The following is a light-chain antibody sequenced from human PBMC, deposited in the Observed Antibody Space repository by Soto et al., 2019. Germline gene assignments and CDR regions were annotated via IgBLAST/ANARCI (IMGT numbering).Light chain of an antibody. CDR1: SSDVGSYNL. CDR2: EVY. V-gene: IGLV2-23*02. Sequence: QSALTQPASVSGSPGQSITISCTGTSSDVGSYNLVSWYQQHPGKAPKLMFYEVYKRPSGVSSRFSGSKSGNTASLTISGLQAEDEADYYCCSYAGSSTLVFGGGTKLTVL. CDR3: CSYAGSSTLV. J-gene: IGLJ3*02.